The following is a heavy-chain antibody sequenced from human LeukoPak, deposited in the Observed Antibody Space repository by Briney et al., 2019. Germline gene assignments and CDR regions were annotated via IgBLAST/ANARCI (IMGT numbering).Heavy chain of an antibody. D-gene: IGHD2-15*01. CDR3: ARIIVVVVAATPANWFDP. Sequence: PSETLSLTCTVSGGSISSSSYYWGWIRQPPGKGLEWIGSIYYSGSTYYNPSLKSRVTISVDTSKNQFSLKLSSVTAADTAVYYCARIIVVVVAATPANWFDPWGQGTLVTVSS. J-gene: IGHJ5*02. CDR2: IYYSGST. V-gene: IGHV4-39*07. CDR1: GGSISSSSYY.